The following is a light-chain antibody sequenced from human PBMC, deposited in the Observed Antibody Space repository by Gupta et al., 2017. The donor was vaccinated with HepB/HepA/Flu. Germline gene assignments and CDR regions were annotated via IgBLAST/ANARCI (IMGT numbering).Light chain of an antibody. Sequence: QSVLTPPPSVSEAPGQRVTISCTGSRSNIGAGYDVHWYQQLPGTAPKLLIYGNSNRPSGVPDRFSGSKSGTSASLAITGLQAEDEADYYCQSYDSSLSGWVFGGGTKLTVL. CDR1: RSNIGAGYD. J-gene: IGLJ3*02. CDR3: QSYDSSLSGWV. V-gene: IGLV1-40*01. CDR2: GNS.